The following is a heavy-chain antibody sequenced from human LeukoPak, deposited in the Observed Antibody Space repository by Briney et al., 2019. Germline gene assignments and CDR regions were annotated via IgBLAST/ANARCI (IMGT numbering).Heavy chain of an antibody. CDR3: ARDRGYSSSSAFDY. J-gene: IGHJ4*02. CDR2: IWYDGSNK. Sequence: PXXSLRVSCAAXXFTFSSYGMHWVRQAPGKGLEWVAVIWYDGSNKYYADSVKGRFTISRDNSKNTLYLQMNSLRAEDTAVYYCARDRGYSSSSAFDYWGQGTLVTVSS. V-gene: IGHV3-33*01. CDR1: XFTFSSYG. D-gene: IGHD6-6*01.